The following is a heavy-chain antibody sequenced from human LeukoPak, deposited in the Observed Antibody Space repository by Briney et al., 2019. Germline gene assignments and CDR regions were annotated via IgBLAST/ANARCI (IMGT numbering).Heavy chain of an antibody. V-gene: IGHV4-59*01. D-gene: IGHD5-18*01. CDR2: MYYSGST. Sequence: MPSETLSLTCTVSGGSISSYYWSWIRQPPGKGLEWIGYMYYSGSTKYNPTLKSRVTISVDTSKNQFSLKLSSVTAADTALYYCARGGYSHGDWGQGTLVTVSS. J-gene: IGHJ4*02. CDR1: GGSISSYY. CDR3: ARGGYSHGD.